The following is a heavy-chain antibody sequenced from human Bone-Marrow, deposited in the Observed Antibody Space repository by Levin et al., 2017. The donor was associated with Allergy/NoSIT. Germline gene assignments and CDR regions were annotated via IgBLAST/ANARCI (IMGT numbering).Heavy chain of an antibody. D-gene: IGHD2-15*01. V-gene: IGHV3-23*01. CDR1: GFTFDNYA. Sequence: QPGGSLRLSCTTSGFTFDNYAMAWVRQPQGKGLEWVSAISGSGGRPFYADSVKGRFTISRDNSRNTLFLEMDNLRAEDTAVYYCARGGYCSVANCPYRGNWFDPWGQGTLVTVSS. CDR3: ARGGYCSVANCPYRGNWFDP. J-gene: IGHJ5*02. CDR2: ISGSGGRP.